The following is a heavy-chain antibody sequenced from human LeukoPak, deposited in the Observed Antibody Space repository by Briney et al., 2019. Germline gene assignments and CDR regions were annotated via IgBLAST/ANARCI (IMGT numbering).Heavy chain of an antibody. CDR3: AREEEGSSWYSDSFQH. CDR2: ISGNGNNI. J-gene: IGHJ1*01. Sequence: GGSLRLSCAASGFTFSSYSMNWVRQAPGKGLEWVSYISGNGNNIYYADSVKGRFTISRDNAKNSLYLQMNSLRAEDTAVYYCAREEEGSSWYSDSFQHWGQGTLVTVSS. CDR1: GFTFSSYS. D-gene: IGHD6-13*01. V-gene: IGHV3-48*01.